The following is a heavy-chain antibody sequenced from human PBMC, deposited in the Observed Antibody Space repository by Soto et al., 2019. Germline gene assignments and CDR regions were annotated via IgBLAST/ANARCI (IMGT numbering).Heavy chain of an antibody. V-gene: IGHV3-21*01. CDR3: AIIPKGAFDS. D-gene: IGHD3-16*01. CDR2: ISSSNDYT. CDR1: GFTFSTYS. J-gene: IGHJ4*02. Sequence: GGSLRLSCAASGFTFSTYSMNWVRQAPGKGLEWVSSISSSNDYTYYADSVAGRFTISRDNAKNLLYLQMNSLRAEDTAVYYCAIIPKGAFDSWGQGTLVTVSS.